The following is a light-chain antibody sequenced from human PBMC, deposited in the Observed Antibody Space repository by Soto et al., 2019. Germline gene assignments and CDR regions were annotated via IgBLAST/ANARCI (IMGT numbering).Light chain of an antibody. CDR1: ESVNNK. CDR2: RAS. J-gene: IGKJ5*01. CDR3: HQYNNWFPFT. V-gene: IGKV3-15*01. Sequence: EVVLTQSPATLSVSPGERATLSCRASESVNNKLGWYQQKPGQAPRLLIDRASTRATGIPARFSGSGSGTEFTLTISSLQSEDSAVYYCHQYNNWFPFTFGQGTRLEIK.